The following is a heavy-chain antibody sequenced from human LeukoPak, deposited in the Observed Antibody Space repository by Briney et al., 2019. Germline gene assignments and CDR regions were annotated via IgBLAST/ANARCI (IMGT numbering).Heavy chain of an antibody. CDR3: AKDSDYYHSSGYYYAYFQH. CDR2: ISSSSSTI. J-gene: IGHJ1*01. V-gene: IGHV3-48*02. Sequence: GGSLRLSCAVSGFTFSTYSMNWVRQAPGKGLEWVSYISSSSSTIYYADSVKGRFTISRDNAKNSLYLQMNSLRDEDTAVYYCAKDSDYYHSSGYYYAYFQHWGQGTLVAVSS. D-gene: IGHD3-22*01. CDR1: GFTFSTYS.